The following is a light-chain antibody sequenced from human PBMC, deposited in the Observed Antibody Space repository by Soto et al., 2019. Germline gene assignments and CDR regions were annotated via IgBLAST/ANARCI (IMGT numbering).Light chain of an antibody. Sequence: EIVLTQSPATLSLSPGERATLSCRASQSVSKYLAWYQQKPGQAPRLLIYDASNRATGIPARFSGSGSGTDFTLTISSLEPEDFVVYYCQQRDTWPPLTFGGGTKVEI. CDR1: QSVSKY. CDR2: DAS. V-gene: IGKV3-11*01. J-gene: IGKJ4*01. CDR3: QQRDTWPPLT.